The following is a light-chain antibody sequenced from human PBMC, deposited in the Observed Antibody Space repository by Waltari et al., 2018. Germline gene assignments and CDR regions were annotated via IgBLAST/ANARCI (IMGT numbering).Light chain of an antibody. CDR2: KAS. J-gene: IGKJ1*01. CDR3: QQSVA. Sequence: DIQMTQSPSTLSASVGDRVTITCRASQSISSWLAWDQQKPGKAPKLLIYKASSLESGVPSRFGGSGSGTEFTLTISSLQPDDFATYYCQQSVAFGQGTKVEIK. V-gene: IGKV1-5*03. CDR1: QSISSW.